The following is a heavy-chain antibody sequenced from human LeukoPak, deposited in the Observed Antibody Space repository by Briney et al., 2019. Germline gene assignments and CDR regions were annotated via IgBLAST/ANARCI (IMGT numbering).Heavy chain of an antibody. CDR3: ARAPRIAAAGKGWGYYFDY. CDR1: GYTFTSYY. CDR2: INRSGGST. J-gene: IGHJ4*02. V-gene: IGHV1-46*01. D-gene: IGHD6-13*01. Sequence: ASVKVSCKASGYTFTSYYMHWVRQAPGQGLEWMGIINRSGGSTSYAQKFQGRVTMTRDTSTSTVYMELSSLRSEDTAVYYCARAPRIAAAGKGWGYYFDYWGQGTLVTVSS.